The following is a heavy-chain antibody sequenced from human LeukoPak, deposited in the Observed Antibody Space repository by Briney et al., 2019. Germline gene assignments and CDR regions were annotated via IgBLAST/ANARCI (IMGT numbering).Heavy chain of an antibody. CDR1: GFTFSSYA. Sequence: GGSLRLSCAASGFTFSSYAMHWVRQAPGKGLEYVSGISSNGGSTYYASSLKARFTISRDNSKNTLFLQMGSLRAEDTAVYYCAKDFGYGVDYWGQGTLVTVSS. CDR3: AKDFGYGVDY. V-gene: IGHV3-64*01. D-gene: IGHD5-12*01. CDR2: ISSNGGST. J-gene: IGHJ4*02.